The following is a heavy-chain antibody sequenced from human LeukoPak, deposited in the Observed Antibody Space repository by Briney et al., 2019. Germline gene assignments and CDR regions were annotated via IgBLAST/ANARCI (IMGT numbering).Heavy chain of an antibody. D-gene: IGHD3-16*02. CDR1: GYTFTRDA. CDR3: ARGPVIASPLMDV. CDR2: ISAYNGNT. J-gene: IGHJ6*02. Sequence: GASVKVSCKTSGYTFTRDAISWMRQAPGQGLEWMGWISAYNGNTNYAQKLQGRVTMTTDTSTSTAYMELRSLRSDDTAVYYCARGPVIASPLMDVWGQGTTVTVSS. V-gene: IGHV1-18*01.